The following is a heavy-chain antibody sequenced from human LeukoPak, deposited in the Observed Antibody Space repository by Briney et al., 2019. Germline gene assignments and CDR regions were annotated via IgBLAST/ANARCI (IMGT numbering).Heavy chain of an antibody. Sequence: SETLSLTCAVSGGSISGYFWSWSRQPPGKGLEWIGYIYYTGSTIYDPSLRSRVTMSVDVSKNQFSLDLTSVTAADTAVYYCARHDPVGHFLRGMDVWGQGTTVTVSS. CDR3: ARHDPVGHFLRGMDV. J-gene: IGHJ6*02. V-gene: IGHV4-59*08. CDR2: IYYTGST. D-gene: IGHD2/OR15-2a*01. CDR1: GGSISGYF.